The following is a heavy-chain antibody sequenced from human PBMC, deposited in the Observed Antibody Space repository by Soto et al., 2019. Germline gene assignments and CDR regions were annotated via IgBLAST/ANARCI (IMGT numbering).Heavy chain of an antibody. CDR3: ASDPGYCSSTSCGH. Sequence: SETLSLTCTFSGGSIRSGGFYWRWSRQDPGKGLEWIGYIYYSGSTNYNPSLKSRVTISVDTSKNQFSLKLSSVTAADTAVYYCASDPGYCSSTSCGHWGQGTLVTVSS. CDR1: GGSIRSGGFY. D-gene: IGHD2-2*01. J-gene: IGHJ4*02. V-gene: IGHV4-61*08. CDR2: IYYSGST.